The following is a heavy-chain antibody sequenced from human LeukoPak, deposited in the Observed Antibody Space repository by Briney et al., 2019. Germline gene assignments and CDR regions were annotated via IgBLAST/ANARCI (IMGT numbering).Heavy chain of an antibody. Sequence: SESLSLTCAVSGGSISSNNWWIWVRQSPEKGLEWIGEIYHDGSTNYNPSLKSRVTISMDKSKNQLSLKLNFVTAADTAVYYCAGDRGGYTYSHDYWGQGTLVTVSS. J-gene: IGHJ4*02. CDR2: IYHDGST. D-gene: IGHD5-18*01. V-gene: IGHV4-4*02. CDR1: GGSISSNNW. CDR3: AGDRGGYTYSHDY.